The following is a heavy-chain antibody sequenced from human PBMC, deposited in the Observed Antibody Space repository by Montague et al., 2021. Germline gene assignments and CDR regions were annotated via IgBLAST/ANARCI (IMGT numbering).Heavy chain of an antibody. J-gene: IGHJ6*03. V-gene: IGHV4-38-2*02. CDR2: VSHGGRT. CDR1: RSLINSDYY. CDR3: ARERDRYYYMDI. Sequence: SETLSLTCTVSRSLINSDYYWGWIRQPPGEGLEWMGSVSHGGRTYYNPSLKSRVTISVDTSNNHFSLQLSSVTAADTAMYYCARERDRYYYMDIWGKGTTITVSS.